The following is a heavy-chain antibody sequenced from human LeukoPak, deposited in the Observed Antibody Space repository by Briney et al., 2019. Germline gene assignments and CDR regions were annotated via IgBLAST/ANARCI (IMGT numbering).Heavy chain of an antibody. CDR3: ARTTEGGYSYGYFYYYYMDV. CDR2: IYYSGGT. Sequence: PSETLSLTCTVSGGSINSYYWSWIRQPPGKGLEWIGYIYYSGGTNYKSSLKSRVTISVDTSKNQFSLKLRSVTAADTAVYYCARTTEGGYSYGYFYYYYMDVWGKGTTVTISS. CDR1: GGSINSYY. V-gene: IGHV4-59*01. J-gene: IGHJ6*03. D-gene: IGHD5-18*01.